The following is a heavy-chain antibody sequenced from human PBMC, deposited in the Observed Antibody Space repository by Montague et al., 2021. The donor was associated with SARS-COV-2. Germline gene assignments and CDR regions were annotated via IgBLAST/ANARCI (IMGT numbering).Heavy chain of an antibody. D-gene: IGHD3-10*01. J-gene: IGHJ3*02. CDR1: GFTFSSYV. CDR2: ISHDGDNG. V-gene: IGHV3-30-3*01. Sequence: SLRLSCAISGFTFSSYVFHWVRQPPGKGLEWVAVISHDGDNGYHADAVKGRFTISRDNSKNTLNLQMNSLRHEDTAVYYCVRTGDTIDAFDIWGQGTMVTVSS. CDR3: VRTGDTIDAFDI.